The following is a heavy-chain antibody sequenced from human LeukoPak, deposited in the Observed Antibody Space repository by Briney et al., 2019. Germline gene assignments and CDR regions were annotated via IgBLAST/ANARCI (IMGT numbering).Heavy chain of an antibody. Sequence: PSGTLSLTCAVSGGSISRGNWWSWVRQPPGKGLEWIGEIYHSGSTNYNPSLKSRVTISVDKSKNQFSLKLSSVTAADTAVYYCARDYGDYGGAFDIWGQGTMVTVSS. CDR3: ARDYGDYGGAFDI. J-gene: IGHJ3*02. CDR2: IYHSGST. D-gene: IGHD4-17*01. CDR1: GGSISRGNW. V-gene: IGHV4-4*02.